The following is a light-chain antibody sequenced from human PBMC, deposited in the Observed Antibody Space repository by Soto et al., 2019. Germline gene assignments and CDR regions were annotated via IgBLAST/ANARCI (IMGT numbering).Light chain of an antibody. V-gene: IGKV4-1*01. CDR1: QSVLYSSNNKNY. Sequence: DIVMTQSPDSLAVSLGERATINCKSSQSVLYSSNNKNYLTWYQQKPGQPPKLLISWASTRESAVPERFSGSGSGTDFTLTISSLQAEDVAVYYCQQYYDSPLTFGGGTKVEIK. CDR2: WAS. J-gene: IGKJ4*01. CDR3: QQYYDSPLT.